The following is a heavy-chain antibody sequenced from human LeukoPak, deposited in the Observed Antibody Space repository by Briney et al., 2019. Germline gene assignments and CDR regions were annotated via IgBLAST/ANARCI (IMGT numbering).Heavy chain of an antibody. CDR2: IYTGGST. CDR3: ARTSTVTTAFDI. V-gene: IGHV4-61*02. CDR1: GGFISSGGYY. Sequence: SETLSLTCTASGGFISSGGYYWSWLRQPAGKGLEWIGRIYTGGSTNYNPSLKSRVTMPVDTSKNQFSLKLTSVTAADTAVYYCARTSTVTTAFDIWGQGTLVTVSS. J-gene: IGHJ5*02. D-gene: IGHD4-11*01.